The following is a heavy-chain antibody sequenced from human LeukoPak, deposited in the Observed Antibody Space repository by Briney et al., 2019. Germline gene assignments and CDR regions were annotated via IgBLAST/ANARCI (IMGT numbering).Heavy chain of an antibody. V-gene: IGHV1-18*01. D-gene: IGHD6-6*01. CDR1: GYTFTCYG. J-gene: IGHJ6*04. CDR3: ARDGQVAARPGWMDV. CDR2: ISAYNGNT. Sequence: ASVKVSCRASGYTFTCYGISWVRQAPGQGLEWMGWISAYNGNTNYAQKLQGRVTMTTDTSTSTAYMELRSLRSDDTAVYYCARDGQVAARPGWMDVWGKGTTATVSS.